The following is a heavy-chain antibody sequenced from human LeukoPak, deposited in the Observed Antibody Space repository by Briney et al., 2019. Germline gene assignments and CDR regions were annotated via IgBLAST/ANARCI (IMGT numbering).Heavy chain of an antibody. Sequence: GGSLRLSCAASGFTFSSYEMNWARQAPGKGLEWVSYISSSGSTIYYADSVKGRFTISRDNAKNSLYLQMNSLRAEDTAVYYCARWGSRSYFDYWGQGTLVTVSS. J-gene: IGHJ4*02. CDR1: GFTFSSYE. CDR3: ARWGSRSYFDY. CDR2: ISSSGSTI. V-gene: IGHV3-48*03. D-gene: IGHD3-16*01.